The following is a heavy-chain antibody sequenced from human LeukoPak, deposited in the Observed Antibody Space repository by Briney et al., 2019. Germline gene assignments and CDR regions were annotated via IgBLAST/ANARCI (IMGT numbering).Heavy chain of an antibody. V-gene: IGHV4-61*02. CDR2: IYTSGST. CDR3: AREGGYYGSGSYSGCDY. D-gene: IGHD3-10*01. Sequence: SQTLSLTCTVSGGSISSGSYYWSWIRQPAGKGLEWIGRIYTSGSTNYNPSLKIRVTISVDTSKNQFSLKLSSVTAADTAVYYCAREGGYYGSGSYSGCDYWGQGTLVTVSS. J-gene: IGHJ4*02. CDR1: GGSISSGSYY.